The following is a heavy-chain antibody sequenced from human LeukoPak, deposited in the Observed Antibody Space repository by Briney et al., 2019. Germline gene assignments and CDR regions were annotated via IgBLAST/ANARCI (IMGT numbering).Heavy chain of an antibody. J-gene: IGHJ4*02. V-gene: IGHV4-4*02. CDR2: IYHSGST. Sequence: SETLSLTCAVSGGSISSSNWWSWVRPPPGKGLEWIGEIYHSGSTNYNPSLKSRVTISVDKSKNQFSLKLSSVTAADTAVYYCARDPEGSSGWYGSLDYWGQGTLVTVSS. CDR1: GGSISSSNW. D-gene: IGHD6-19*01. CDR3: ARDPEGSSGWYGSLDY.